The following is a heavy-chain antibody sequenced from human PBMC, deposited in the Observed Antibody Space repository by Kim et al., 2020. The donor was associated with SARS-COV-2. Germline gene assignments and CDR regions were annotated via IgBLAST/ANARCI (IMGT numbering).Heavy chain of an antibody. CDR3: ARDGIGWELRLGYYGMDV. J-gene: IGHJ6*02. CDR1: GFTFISYG. CDR2: IWYDGSNK. V-gene: IGHV3-33*01. Sequence: GGSLRLSCAASGFTFISYGMHWVRQAPGKGLEWVAVIWYDGSNKYYADSVKGRFTISRDNSKNTLYLQMNSLRAEDTAVYYCARDGIGWELRLGYYGMDVWGQGTTVSVPS. D-gene: IGHD1-26*01.